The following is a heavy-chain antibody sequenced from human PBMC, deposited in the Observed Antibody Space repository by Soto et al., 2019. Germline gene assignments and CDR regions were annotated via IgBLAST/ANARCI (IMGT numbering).Heavy chain of an antibody. CDR1: GYSFTYYW. J-gene: IGHJ4*01. D-gene: IGHD2-15*01. Sequence: PGESLKISCKGSGYSFTYYWIAWVRQMPGKGLEWMGIIYPSDSDIRYSPSFQGQVTISADKSISTAYLQWSNLKASDTAMYYCAKKGYCNGGSCYFNYWGHGTLVTVSS. CDR2: IYPSDSDI. CDR3: AKKGYCNGGSCYFNY. V-gene: IGHV5-51*01.